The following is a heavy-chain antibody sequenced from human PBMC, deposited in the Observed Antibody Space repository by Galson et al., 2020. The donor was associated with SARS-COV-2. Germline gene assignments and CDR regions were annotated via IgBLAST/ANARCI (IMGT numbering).Heavy chain of an antibody. CDR3: ARDQTGIAAAGGANWFDP. CDR1: GFTFSSYS. D-gene: IGHD6-13*01. CDR2: ITSGSSTI. Sequence: GESLKISCAASGFTFSSYSMNWVSQAPGKGLEWVSYITSGSSTIYYADSVKGRFTVFRNNAKNSLYLQMNSLREEDAAVYFCARDQTGIAAAGGANWFDPWGQGTLVTVSS. J-gene: IGHJ5*02. V-gene: IGHV3-48*02.